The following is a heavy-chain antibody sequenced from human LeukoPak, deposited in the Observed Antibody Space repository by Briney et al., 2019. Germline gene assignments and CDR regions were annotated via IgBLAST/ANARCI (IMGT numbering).Heavy chain of an antibody. J-gene: IGHJ4*02. V-gene: IGHV3-7*01. CDR2: IKLDGSEK. CDR1: GFTFSSYW. Sequence: PGGSLRLSCAASGFTFSSYWMTWVRQAPGKGLQWVANIKLDGSEKYYVDSVKGRFTISRDNAKNSLYLQMNSLRVEDTAVYYCAKASCSSTSCYTGYWGQGTLVTVSS. CDR3: AKASCSSTSCYTGY. D-gene: IGHD2-2*02.